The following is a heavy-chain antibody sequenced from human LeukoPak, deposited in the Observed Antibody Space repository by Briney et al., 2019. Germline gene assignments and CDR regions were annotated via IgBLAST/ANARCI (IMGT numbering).Heavy chain of an antibody. CDR3: ARHNAQYDYVWGSYRDY. Sequence: GESLKISCKGSGYSFTSYWIGWVRPMPGKGLEWMGIIYPGDSDTRYSPSFQGQVTISADKSISTAYLQWSSLKASDTAMYYCARHNAQYDYVWGSYRDYWGQGTLVTVSS. CDR2: IYPGDSDT. V-gene: IGHV5-51*01. CDR1: GYSFTSYW. D-gene: IGHD3-16*02. J-gene: IGHJ4*02.